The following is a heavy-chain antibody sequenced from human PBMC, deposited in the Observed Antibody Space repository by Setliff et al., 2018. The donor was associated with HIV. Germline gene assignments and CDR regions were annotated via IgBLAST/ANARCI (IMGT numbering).Heavy chain of an antibody. CDR3: ARGGDYDSSGYYVT. Sequence: SVKVSCKASGGPFTSSSIGWVRQAPGQGLEWMGRIIPILGVPRYAQKFQGRVTITADKSTSTSYVHLSSLRAEDTAVYFCARGGDYDSSGYYVTWGQGSLVTVSS. CDR1: GGPFTSSS. J-gene: IGHJ4*02. V-gene: IGHV1-69*02. CDR2: IIPILGVP. D-gene: IGHD3-22*01.